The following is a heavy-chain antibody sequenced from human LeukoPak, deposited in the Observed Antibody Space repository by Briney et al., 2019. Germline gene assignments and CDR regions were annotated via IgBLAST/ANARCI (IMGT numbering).Heavy chain of an antibody. CDR2: IYHSGST. D-gene: IGHD3-3*01. CDR3: ARDPDFWSGYYMDV. Sequence: SETLSLTCTVSGYSISSGYYWGWIRQPPGKGLEWIGSIYHSGSTYYNPSLKSRVTMSVDTSKNQFSLKLSSVTAADTAVYYCARDPDFWSGYYMDVWGKGTTVTVSS. CDR1: GYSISSGYY. J-gene: IGHJ6*03. V-gene: IGHV4-38-2*02.